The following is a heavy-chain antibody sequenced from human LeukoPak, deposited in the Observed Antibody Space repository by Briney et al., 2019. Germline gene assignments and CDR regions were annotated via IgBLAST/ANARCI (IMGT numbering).Heavy chain of an antibody. CDR2: ISYDGSNK. D-gene: IGHD3-16*01. V-gene: IGHV3-30*18. CDR3: AKDQGYGQLSYDYYFDY. CDR1: GFTFSSYG. Sequence: GGSLRLSCAAPGFTFSSYGMLWVRQAPGKGLEWVAVISYDGSNKYYADSVKGRFTISRDNSKNTLYLQMNSLRAEDTAVYYCAKDQGYGQLSYDYYFDYWGQGTRVTVSS. J-gene: IGHJ4*02.